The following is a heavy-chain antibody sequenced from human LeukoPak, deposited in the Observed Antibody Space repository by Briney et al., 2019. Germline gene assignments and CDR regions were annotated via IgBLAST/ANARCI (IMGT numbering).Heavy chain of an antibody. J-gene: IGHJ4*02. D-gene: IGHD5-18*01. CDR1: GFTFSSYG. CDR3: ARGGYSYARYYFDY. Sequence: GGSLRLSCAASGFTFSSYGMHWVRQAPGKGVEGVAVIWYDGSNKYYADSVKGRFTISRDNSKNTLYLQMNSLRAEDTAVYYCARGGYSYARYYFDYWGQGTLVTVSS. CDR2: IWYDGSNK. V-gene: IGHV3-33*01.